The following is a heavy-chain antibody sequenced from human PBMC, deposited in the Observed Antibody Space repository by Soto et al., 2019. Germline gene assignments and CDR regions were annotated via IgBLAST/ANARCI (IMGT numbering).Heavy chain of an antibody. CDR1: GFTFSSYA. CDR2: ISGSGGST. CDR3: AKRCATGDMVATACFDY. Sequence: GGSLRLSCAASGFTFSSYAMSWVRQAPGKGLEWVSAISGSGGSTYYADSVKGRFTIARDNSKNTLYLQMNSLRAEDTAVYYCAKRCATGDMVATACFDYWGQGTLVTVSS. J-gene: IGHJ4*02. V-gene: IGHV3-23*01. D-gene: IGHD5-12*01.